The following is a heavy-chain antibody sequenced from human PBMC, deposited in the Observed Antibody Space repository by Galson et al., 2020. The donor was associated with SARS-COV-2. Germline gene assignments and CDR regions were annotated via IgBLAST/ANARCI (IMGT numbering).Heavy chain of an antibody. V-gene: IGHV3-21*01. CDR2: ISSSSSYI. Sequence: NSGGSLRLSCAASGFTFSSYSMNWVRQAPGKGLEWVSSISSSSSYIYYADSVKGRFTISRDNAKNSLYLQMNSLRAEDTAVYYCARDPRGLQYYFDYWGQGTLVTVSS. CDR3: ARDPRGLQYYFDY. CDR1: GFTFSSYS. J-gene: IGHJ4*02. D-gene: IGHD4-4*01.